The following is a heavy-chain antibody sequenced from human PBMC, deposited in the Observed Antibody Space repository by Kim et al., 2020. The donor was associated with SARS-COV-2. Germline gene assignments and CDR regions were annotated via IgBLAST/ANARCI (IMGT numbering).Heavy chain of an antibody. CDR3: ARGGYGSGSYNPIYCDY. CDR2: INPYNGDT. CDR1: GYTFTTYG. V-gene: IGHV1-18*04. D-gene: IGHD3-10*01. Sequence: ASVKVSCKASGYTFTTYGITWVRQAPGQGLEWMGWINPYNGDTKYAQRFQGRVTMTTDTSATTAYMELRRMTSDDTAVYYCARGGYGSGSYNPIYCDYWGQGTLVTVS. J-gene: IGHJ4*01.